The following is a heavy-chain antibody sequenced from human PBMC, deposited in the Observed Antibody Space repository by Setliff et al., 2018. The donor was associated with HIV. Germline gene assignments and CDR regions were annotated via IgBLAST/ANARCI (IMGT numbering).Heavy chain of an antibody. CDR2: INTETGNP. V-gene: IGHV7-4-1*02. CDR3: VTRRRVRLGELKGWFDP. CDR1: GYTLTTYG. D-gene: IGHD3-16*01. J-gene: IGHJ5*02. Sequence: GASVKVSCKASGYTLTTYGISWVRQAPGQGPEWMGWINTETGNPMYAQGFTGRFVFSFDTSVSTAYLQISGLKAEDTAVYYCVTRRRVRLGELKGWFDPWGQGTLVTVSS.